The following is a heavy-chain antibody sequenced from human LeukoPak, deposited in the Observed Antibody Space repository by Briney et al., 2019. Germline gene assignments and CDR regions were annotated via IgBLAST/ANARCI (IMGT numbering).Heavy chain of an antibody. V-gene: IGHV3-23*01. CDR3: ARDWEGSSGYYQY. Sequence: GGSLRLSCAASGFTFSSYGMSWVRQAPGKGLEWVSAISGSGGSTYYADSVKGRFTISRDNSKNTLYLQMNSLRAEDTAVYYCARDWEGSSGYYQYWGQGTLVTVSS. D-gene: IGHD3-22*01. J-gene: IGHJ4*02. CDR1: GFTFSSYG. CDR2: ISGSGGST.